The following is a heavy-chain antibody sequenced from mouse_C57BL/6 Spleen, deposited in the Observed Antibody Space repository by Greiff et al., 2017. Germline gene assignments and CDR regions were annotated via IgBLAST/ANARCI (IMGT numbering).Heavy chain of an antibody. CDR3: ARDLSTGTDY. Sequence: EVKVVESGGGLVKPGGSLKLSCAASGFTFSSYAMSWVRQTPEKRLEWVATISDGGSYTYYPDNVKGRFTISRDNAKNHLYLQMSHLKSEDTAMYYCARDLSTGTDYWGQGTTLTVSS. CDR1: GFTFSSYA. CDR2: ISDGGSYT. D-gene: IGHD4-1*02. V-gene: IGHV5-4*01. J-gene: IGHJ2*01.